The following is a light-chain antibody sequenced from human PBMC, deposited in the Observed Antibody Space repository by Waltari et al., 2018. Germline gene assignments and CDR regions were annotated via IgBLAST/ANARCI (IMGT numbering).Light chain of an antibody. CDR2: SVD. J-gene: IGLJ2*01. CDR3: NSRDPTTNAVV. CDR1: SLPTYA. V-gene: IGLV3-19*01. Sequence: SSELTQDPAVSVALGQTVRITCQGESLPTYAPNWYQQRPGQAPILVIFSVDDRPSGIPDRFSGSLSGDTASLTITGTQAEDEADYYCNSRDPTTNAVVFGGGTRLTVL.